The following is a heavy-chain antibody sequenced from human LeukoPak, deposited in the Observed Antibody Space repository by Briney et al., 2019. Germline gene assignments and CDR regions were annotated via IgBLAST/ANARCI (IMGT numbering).Heavy chain of an antibody. D-gene: IGHD4-17*01. CDR3: ARDYGDYAGPH. J-gene: IGHJ4*02. V-gene: IGHV3-74*01. Sequence: GGSLRLSCVATGFTLSSHWMHWVRQAPGKGLVWVSRINTDGGTTIYEDSVKGRFTISRDNAKNTLFLQMNSLRAEDTAVYYCARDYGDYAGPHWGQGTLVTVSS. CDR1: GFTLSSHW. CDR2: INTDGGTT.